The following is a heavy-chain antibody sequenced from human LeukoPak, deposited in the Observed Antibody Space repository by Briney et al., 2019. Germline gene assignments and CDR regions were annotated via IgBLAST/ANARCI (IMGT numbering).Heavy chain of an antibody. V-gene: IGHV3-53*01. CDR1: GFTVSSNY. Sequence: GGSLRLSCAASGFTVSSNYMSWVRQAPGKGLEWVSVIYSGGSTYYADSVKGRFTISRDNSKNTLYLQMNSLRAEDTAVYYCAKALSTTVTKWRYYYGMDVWGQGTTVTVSS. CDR2: IYSGGST. D-gene: IGHD4-17*01. CDR3: AKALSTTVTKWRYYYGMDV. J-gene: IGHJ6*02.